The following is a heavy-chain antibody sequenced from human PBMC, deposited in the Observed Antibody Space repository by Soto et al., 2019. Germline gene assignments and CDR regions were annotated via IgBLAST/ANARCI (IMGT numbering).Heavy chain of an antibody. J-gene: IGHJ5*01. CDR3: DMSFDTTMIVVVDS. Sequence: ASVKVSCKASGYTFTSYGISWVRQAPGQGLEWMGWISAYNGNTNYAQKLQGRVTMTTDTSTSTAYMELRSLRSDDTAVYYCDMSFDTTMIVVVDSWGEGSLVTVS. CDR1: GYTFTSYG. V-gene: IGHV1-18*01. CDR2: ISAYNGNT. D-gene: IGHD3-22*01.